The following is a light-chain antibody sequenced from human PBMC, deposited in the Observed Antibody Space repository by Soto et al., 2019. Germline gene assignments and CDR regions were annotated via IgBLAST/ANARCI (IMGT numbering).Light chain of an antibody. V-gene: IGKV3-20*01. Sequence: EIVLTQSPGTLSLSPGERATLSCRASQSVSSNYLAWYQQKPGQAPRLLIYGASRRATGIPDRFSGSGSGTDFTLTISRLEPEDFAVYYCQQYGKSRFIFGPGTKVDIK. CDR3: QQYGKSRFI. CDR1: QSVSSNY. J-gene: IGKJ3*01. CDR2: GAS.